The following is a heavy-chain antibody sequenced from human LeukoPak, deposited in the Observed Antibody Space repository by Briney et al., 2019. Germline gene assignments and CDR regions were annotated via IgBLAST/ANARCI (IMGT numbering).Heavy chain of an antibody. Sequence: PGGSLRLSCAASGFTFSSYAMHWVRQAPGKGLEWVAVISYDGSNKYYADSVKGRFTISRDNSKNTLYLQMNSLRAEDTAVYYCATEEVAVAGLIDYWGQGTLVTVSS. CDR3: ATEEVAVAGLIDY. J-gene: IGHJ4*02. V-gene: IGHV3-30-3*01. CDR1: GFTFSSYA. D-gene: IGHD6-19*01. CDR2: ISYDGSNK.